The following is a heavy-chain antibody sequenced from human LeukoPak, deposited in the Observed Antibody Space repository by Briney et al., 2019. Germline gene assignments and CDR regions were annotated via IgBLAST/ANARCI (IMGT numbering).Heavy chain of an antibody. CDR3: ARDIYDYGEPYFDC. CDR1: GGSISSYY. CDR2: IYTSGST. Sequence: PSETLSLTCTVSGGSISSYYWSWIRQPAGKGLEWIGRIYTSGSTNYNPSLKSRVTMSVDTSKNQFSLKLSSVTAADTAVYYCARDIYDYGEPYFDCWGQGTLVTVSS. V-gene: IGHV4-4*07. D-gene: IGHD4-17*01. J-gene: IGHJ4*02.